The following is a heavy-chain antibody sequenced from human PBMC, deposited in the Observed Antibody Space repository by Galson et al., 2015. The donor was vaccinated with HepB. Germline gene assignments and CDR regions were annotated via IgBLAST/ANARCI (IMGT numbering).Heavy chain of an antibody. CDR3: ARDDAGYSGSVTLGY. J-gene: IGHJ4*02. V-gene: IGHV1-69*10. Sequence: SVKLSCKASGGTFSSYAITWVRQAPGQGLEWMGGIIPILGIANYAQKFQGRVTITADKSTSTAYMELSSLRSEDTAVYYCARDDAGYSGSVTLGYWGQGTLVTVSS. D-gene: IGHD1-26*01. CDR2: IIPILGIA. CDR1: GGTFSSYA.